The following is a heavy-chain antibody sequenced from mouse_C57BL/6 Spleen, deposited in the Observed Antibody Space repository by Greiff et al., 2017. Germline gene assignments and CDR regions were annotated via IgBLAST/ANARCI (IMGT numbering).Heavy chain of an antibody. D-gene: IGHD2-10*01. CDR2: FNPSTGGT. J-gene: IGHJ3*01. Sequence: EVQLQESGPELVKPGASVKISCKASGYTFTGYYMNWVKQSPEKSLEWIGEFNPSTGGTTYNQKFKAKATLTVDKSSSTAYMQLKSLTSEDSAVYYCARETYLFAYWGQGTLVTVSA. CDR3: ARETYLFAY. V-gene: IGHV1-42*01. CDR1: GYTFTGYY.